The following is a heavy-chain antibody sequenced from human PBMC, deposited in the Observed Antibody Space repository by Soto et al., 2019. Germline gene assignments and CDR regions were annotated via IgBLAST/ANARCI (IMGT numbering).Heavy chain of an antibody. CDR2: IIPIFGTA. D-gene: IGHD6-19*01. J-gene: IGHJ4*02. Sequence: QVQLVQSGAEVKKPGSSVKVSCKASGGTFSSYAISWVRQAPGQGLEWMGGIIPIFGTANYAQKFQGRVRITADESTSTAYREVSSLRSEDTAVYYCAREYSSSGWFRGPFDYWGQGTLVTVSS. CDR1: GGTFSSYA. V-gene: IGHV1-69*01. CDR3: AREYSSSGWFRGPFDY.